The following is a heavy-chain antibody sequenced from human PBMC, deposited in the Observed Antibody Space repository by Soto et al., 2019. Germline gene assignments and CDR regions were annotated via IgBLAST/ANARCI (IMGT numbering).Heavy chain of an antibody. CDR1: GFTFSSYA. J-gene: IGHJ6*03. V-gene: IGHV3-23*01. CDR2: ISGSGGST. Sequence: GGSLRLSCAASGFTFSSYAMSWVRQAPGKGLEWVSAISGSGGSTYYADSVKGRFTISRDNSKNTLYLQMNSLRVEDTAVYYCAKGSTNHIYYFYYYMDVWGKGTTVTVSS. D-gene: IGHD2-2*01. CDR3: AKGSTNHIYYFYYYMDV.